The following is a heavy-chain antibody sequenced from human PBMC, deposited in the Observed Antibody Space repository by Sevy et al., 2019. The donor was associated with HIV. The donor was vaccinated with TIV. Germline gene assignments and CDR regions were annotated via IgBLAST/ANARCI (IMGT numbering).Heavy chain of an antibody. CDR3: SRGLYYYDMRGHQEPGDY. CDR2: INSDGSST. V-gene: IGHV3-74*01. D-gene: IGHD3-22*01. CDR1: GFTFNDYN. Sequence: GGSLRLSCAASGFTFNDYNLSWIRQAPGKGLEWVSRINSDGSSTSYAESVKGRFTISRDNGKNTVYLQMKSLRVEDTAVYFCSRGLYYYDMRGHQEPGDYWGQGVLVTVSS. J-gene: IGHJ4*02.